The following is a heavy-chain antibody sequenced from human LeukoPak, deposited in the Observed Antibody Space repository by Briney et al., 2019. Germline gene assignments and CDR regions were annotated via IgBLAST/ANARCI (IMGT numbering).Heavy chain of an antibody. CDR3: ARGPYDSSGYYKYYFDY. CDR2: INHSENT. Sequence: SETLSLTRAVYGDSFSVYYWSWIRQPPGKGLEWIGEINHSENTNYNPSLKSRVTISVDTSKNQFSLKLSSVTAADTAVYYCARGPYDSSGYYKYYFDYWGQGTLVTVSS. D-gene: IGHD3-22*01. J-gene: IGHJ4*02. CDR1: GDSFSVYY. V-gene: IGHV4-34*01.